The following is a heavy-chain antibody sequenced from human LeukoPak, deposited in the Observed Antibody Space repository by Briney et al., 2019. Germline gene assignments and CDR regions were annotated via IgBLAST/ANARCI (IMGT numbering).Heavy chain of an antibody. V-gene: IGHV4-39*01. CDR3: ARTRGRVTTNKYYFDY. D-gene: IGHD5-12*01. CDR1: GGSISSSSYY. CDR2: IYYSGST. J-gene: IGHJ4*02. Sequence: SETLSLTCTVSGGSISSSSYYWGWIRQPPGKGLEWIGSIYYSGSTYYNPSLKSRVTISVDTSKNQFSLKLSSVTAADTAVYYRARTRGRVTTNKYYFDYWGQGTLVTVSS.